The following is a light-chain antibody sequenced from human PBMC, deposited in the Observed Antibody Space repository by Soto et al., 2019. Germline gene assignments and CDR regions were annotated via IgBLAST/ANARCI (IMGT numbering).Light chain of an antibody. CDR2: GAS. CDR1: QSVSSN. V-gene: IGKV3-15*01. Sequence: EIVMTQSPATLSVSPGERATLSCRASQSVSSNLVWYQQKPGQAPRLLIYGASTRATGISARFSGSGSGTEFTLTISSLQSKDFVVYYCQQYNNWPLTFGGETKVSIK. J-gene: IGKJ4*01. CDR3: QQYNNWPLT.